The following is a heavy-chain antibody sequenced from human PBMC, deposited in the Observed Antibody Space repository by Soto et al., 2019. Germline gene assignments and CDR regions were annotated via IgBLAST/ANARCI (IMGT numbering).Heavy chain of an antibody. V-gene: IGHV1-2*02. CDR3: AKDLTRQLAYWLDP. D-gene: IGHD6-6*01. Sequence: ASVKVSCKASGFSFTGYYIHWLRQAPGQGLEWMGWINAHSGGTEYAQKFQGRVTLTRDTSIATAYLTLTSLASDDTALYYCAKDLTRQLAYWLDPWGQGTQVTVSS. J-gene: IGHJ5*02. CDR1: GFSFTGYY. CDR2: INAHSGGT.